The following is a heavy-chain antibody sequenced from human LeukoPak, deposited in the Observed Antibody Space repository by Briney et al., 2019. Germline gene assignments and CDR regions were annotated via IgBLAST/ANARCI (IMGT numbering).Heavy chain of an antibody. J-gene: IGHJ5*01. D-gene: IGHD3-10*01. CDR3: AKPRGSGTSYNGWFDS. CDR1: GFTCSSYA. CDR2: ISGSGAST. Sequence: GGSLRLSCAASGFTCSSYAMTWVRQAPGKGLEWVLFISGSGASTYYADSVKGRFTIPRDNSKNPLYLQMNSLRGEDTAVYNCAKPRGSGTSYNGWFDSWGQGTLVTVSS. V-gene: IGHV3-23*01.